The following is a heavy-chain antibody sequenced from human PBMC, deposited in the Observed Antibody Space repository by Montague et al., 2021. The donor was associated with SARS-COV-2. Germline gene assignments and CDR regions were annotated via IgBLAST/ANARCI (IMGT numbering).Heavy chain of an antibody. J-gene: IGHJ3*02. V-gene: IGHV6-1*01. D-gene: IGHD2-15*01. CDR1: GDSVVGLVAV. CDR3: ARTTTRMLYPENAFDI. CDR2: GYYRSDLYH. Sequence: CAISGDSVVGLVAVSKYSGPSPSSTLLNSRRGYYRSDLYHYYAISLKSRITINPDTSKNQFSLQLSSVAPEDTAVFYCARTTTRMLYPENAFDIWGQGTMVTVSS.